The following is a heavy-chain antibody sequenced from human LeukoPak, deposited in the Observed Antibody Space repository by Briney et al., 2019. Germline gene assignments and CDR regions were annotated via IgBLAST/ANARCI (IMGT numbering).Heavy chain of an antibody. D-gene: IGHD6-13*01. Sequence: ASVKVSRKAAGYTFTSYGISWVRQAPGQGLEWMGLISAYNGNTKYAQKLQGRVTMTIDTSTSTAYMELRSLRSDDTAVYYCASSKWSAGGDYYHYMDVWGKGTTVTVSS. V-gene: IGHV1-18*01. J-gene: IGHJ6*03. CDR3: ASSKWSAGGDYYHYMDV. CDR1: GYTFTSYG. CDR2: ISAYNGNT.